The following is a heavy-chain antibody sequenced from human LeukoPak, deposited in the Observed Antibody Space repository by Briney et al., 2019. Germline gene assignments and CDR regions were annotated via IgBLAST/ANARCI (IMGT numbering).Heavy chain of an antibody. J-gene: IGHJ6*02. CDR1: GFTFSSYA. D-gene: IGHD1-26*01. V-gene: IGHV3-23*01. CDR2: ISGSGGAGT. CDR3: VKDRGGSPFYGMAV. Sequence: GGSLRLSCAVSGFTFSSYAMRGVRQARGKGLEGGSTISGSGGAGTYYADPVKGRFTVSRDNSRNTLYLPMNSLRAEDTAVYYCVKDRGGSPFYGMAVWGQGTTVSVSS.